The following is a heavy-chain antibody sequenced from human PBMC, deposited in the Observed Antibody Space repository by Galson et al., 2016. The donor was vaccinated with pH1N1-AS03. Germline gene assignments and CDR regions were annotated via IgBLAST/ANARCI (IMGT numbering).Heavy chain of an antibody. CDR3: ARAYYGDFADWFDP. CDR1: GFSLSTSGVG. CDR2: IYWNDDI. Sequence: PALLKPTQTLTLTCTFSGFSLSTSGVGVGWIRQAPGKALEWLAIIYWNDDIRYSPSLRNRLTITKDTSKSQVVLTMTNMDPVDTATYFCARAYYGDFADWFDPWGQGTLVTVSS. V-gene: IGHV2-5*01. D-gene: IGHD4-17*01. J-gene: IGHJ5*02.